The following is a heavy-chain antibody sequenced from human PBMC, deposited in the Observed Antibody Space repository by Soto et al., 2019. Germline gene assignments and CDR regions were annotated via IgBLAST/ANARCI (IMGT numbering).Heavy chain of an antibody. Sequence: TLSLTCAVSGGSISSSNWWSWVRQPPGKGLEWIGEIYHSGSTNYNPSLKSRVTISVDKSKNQFSLKLSSVTAADTAVYYCARDRGIAAAGPSYYHYVMDVWGQGSTVTVSS. CDR1: GGSISSSNW. CDR3: ARDRGIAAAGPSYYHYVMDV. V-gene: IGHV4-4*02. J-gene: IGHJ6*02. CDR2: IYHSGST. D-gene: IGHD6-13*01.